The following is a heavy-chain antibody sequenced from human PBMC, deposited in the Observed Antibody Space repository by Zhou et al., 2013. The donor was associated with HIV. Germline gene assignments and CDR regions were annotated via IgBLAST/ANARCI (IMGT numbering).Heavy chain of an antibody. V-gene: IGHV1-69*12. CDR3: ARGDFSNFWSGPITYYDY. CDR1: GGTFSSYA. CDR2: IIPIFGTA. J-gene: IGHJ4*02. Sequence: QVQLVQSGAEVKKPGSSVKVSCKASGGTFSSYAISWVRQAPGQGLEWMGGIIPIFGTANYAQKFQGRVTITADESTSTAYMELSSLRSEDTAVYYCARGDFSNFWSGPITYYDYWGQGTLVTVSS. D-gene: IGHD3-3*01.